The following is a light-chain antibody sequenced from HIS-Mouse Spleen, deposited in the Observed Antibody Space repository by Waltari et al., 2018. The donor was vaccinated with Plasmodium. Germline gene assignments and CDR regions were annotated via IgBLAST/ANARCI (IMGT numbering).Light chain of an antibody. Sequence: QSALTQPASVSGSPGQSITISCTGTSSDVGSYNLVSWYQQHPGQAPQLMIYEGSKRPSGVSNRFSGSKSGNTASLTISGLQAEDEADYYCCSYAGSSTFVFGGGTKLTVL. CDR1: SSDVGSYNL. J-gene: IGLJ3*02. CDR3: CSYAGSSTFV. V-gene: IGLV2-23*03. CDR2: EGS.